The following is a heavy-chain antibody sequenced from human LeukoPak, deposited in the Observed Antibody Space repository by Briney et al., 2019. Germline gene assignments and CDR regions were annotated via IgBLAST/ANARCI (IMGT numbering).Heavy chain of an antibody. CDR1: GFTFSSYA. J-gene: IGHJ5*02. CDR2: ISYDGSNK. D-gene: IGHD5-12*01. V-gene: IGHV3-30*04. CDR3: AREVEDVRWLRLYNWFDP. Sequence: GGSLRLSCAASGFTFSSYAMHWVRQAPGKGLEWVAVISYDGSNKYYADSVKGRFTISRDNSKNTLYLQMNSLRAGGTAVYYCAREVEDVRWLRLYNWFDPWGQGTLVTVSS.